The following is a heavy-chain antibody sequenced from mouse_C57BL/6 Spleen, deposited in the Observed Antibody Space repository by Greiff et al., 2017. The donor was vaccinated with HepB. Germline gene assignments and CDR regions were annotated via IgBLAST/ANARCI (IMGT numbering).Heavy chain of an antibody. CDR3: ARYASTVVAWYFDV. V-gene: IGHV1-18*01. D-gene: IGHD1-1*01. CDR2: INPNNGGT. J-gene: IGHJ1*03. Sequence: VQLQQSGPELVKPGASVKIPCKASGYTFTDYNMDWVKQSHGKSLEWIGDINPNNGGTIYNQKFKGKANLTVDKSSSTAYMELSSLTSEDTAVYYCARYASTVVAWYFDVWGTGTTVTVSS. CDR1: GYTFTDYN.